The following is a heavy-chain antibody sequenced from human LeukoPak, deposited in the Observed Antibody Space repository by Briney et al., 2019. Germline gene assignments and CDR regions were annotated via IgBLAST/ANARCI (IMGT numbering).Heavy chain of an antibody. Sequence: GASVKVSCKASAYTFTGYYMHWVRQAPGQGLEWMGRINPNSGGTNYAQKFQGRVTMTRDTSISTAYMELSRLRSDDTAVYYCARPVLKGYDSCGYWGQGTLVTVSS. CDR2: INPNSGGT. J-gene: IGHJ4*02. CDR3: ARPVLKGYDSCGY. D-gene: IGHD3-22*01. CDR1: AYTFTGYY. V-gene: IGHV1-2*06.